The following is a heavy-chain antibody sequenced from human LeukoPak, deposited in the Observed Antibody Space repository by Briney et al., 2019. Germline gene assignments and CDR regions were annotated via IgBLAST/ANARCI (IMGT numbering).Heavy chain of an antibody. V-gene: IGHV3-23*01. CDR3: AKHRSGIAASGSNY. Sequence: LPGGSLRLSCAASGFTFSSYAMSWVRQAPGKGLEWVSVSVISGRGGGSGGSTYYADSVKGRFTISRDDSKNTLYLQMNNLRVEDTAVYYCAKHRSGIAASGSNYWGQGTLVSVSS. CDR1: GFTFSSYA. J-gene: IGHJ4*02. D-gene: IGHD6-13*01. CDR2: ISGRGGGSGGST.